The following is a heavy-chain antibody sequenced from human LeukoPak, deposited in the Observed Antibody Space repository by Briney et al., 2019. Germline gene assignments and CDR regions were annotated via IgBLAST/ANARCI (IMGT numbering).Heavy chain of an antibody. D-gene: IGHD3-10*01. Sequence: GGSLRLSCAASGFTFTDAWMSWVRQAPGKGLEWVGRIKRKTDGGTSDYAAPVKGRFTISRDDSKNTLFLQMNSLKIDDTAVCHCTTNRPGGWFGELAVWGQGTTVTVSS. V-gene: IGHV3-15*01. CDR1: GFTFTDAW. CDR2: IKRKTDGGTS. J-gene: IGHJ6*01. CDR3: TTNRPGGWFGELAV.